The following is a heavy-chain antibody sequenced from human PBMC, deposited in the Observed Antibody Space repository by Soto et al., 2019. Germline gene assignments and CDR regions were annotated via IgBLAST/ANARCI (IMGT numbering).Heavy chain of an antibody. J-gene: IGHJ5*02. CDR2: IIHIFGTA. CDR1: GGTFSSYA. CDR3: ARALEVVASFDNWFDP. V-gene: IGHV1-69*01. Sequence: QVQLVQSGAEVKKPGSSVKVSCKASGGTFSSYAISWVRQAPGHGLEWMGGIIHIFGTANYAQKFQGRVTITADESTSTACMELSSLRSEDTAVYYCARALEVVASFDNWFDPWGQGTLVTVSS. D-gene: IGHD2-15*01.